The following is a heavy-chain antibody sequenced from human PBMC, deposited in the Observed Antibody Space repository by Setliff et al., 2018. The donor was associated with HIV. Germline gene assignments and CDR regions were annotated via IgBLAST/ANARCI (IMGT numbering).Heavy chain of an antibody. J-gene: IGHJ5*02. V-gene: IGHV4-39*01. CDR3: ASRIYYYDESRVLREEGFVP. D-gene: IGHD3-22*01. CDR2: IYHTGRT. CDR1: GGSIDNNKYY. Sequence: SETLSLTCSVSGGSIDNNKYYWTWIRQPPGKGLEWTVSIYHTGRTYYNRSLESRLTISIDTSKNKFSLKLTSVTAADTAMYYCASRIYYYDESRVLREEGFVPWGQGTLVTVSS.